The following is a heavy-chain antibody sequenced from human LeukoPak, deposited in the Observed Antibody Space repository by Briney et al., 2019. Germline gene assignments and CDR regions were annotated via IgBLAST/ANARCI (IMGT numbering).Heavy chain of an antibody. CDR2: ISAYNGNT. CDR3: ARVPAGKGYYYMDV. J-gene: IGHJ6*03. Sequence: GASVKVSCKASGYTFTGYYMHWVRQAPGQGLEWMGWISAYNGNTNYAQKLQGRVTMTTDTSTSTAYMELRSLRSDDTAVYHCARVPAGKGYYYMDVWGKGTTVTISS. D-gene: IGHD3-10*01. CDR1: GYTFTGYY. V-gene: IGHV1-18*04.